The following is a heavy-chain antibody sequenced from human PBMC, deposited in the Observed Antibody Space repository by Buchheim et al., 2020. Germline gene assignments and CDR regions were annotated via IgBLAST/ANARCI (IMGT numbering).Heavy chain of an antibody. Sequence: QVQLVQSGAEVKKPGASVKVSCKASGYTFTSYDINWVRQATGQGLEWMGWMNPNSGNTGYAQKFQGRVTMTRNTSISTAYMELSSLRSEDTAVYYCARAIRISTSRVPSQYYYDSSGYSGFDYWGQGTL. CDR2: MNPNSGNT. D-gene: IGHD3-22*01. V-gene: IGHV1-8*01. J-gene: IGHJ4*02. CDR3: ARAIRISTSRVPSQYYYDSSGYSGFDY. CDR1: GYTFTSYD.